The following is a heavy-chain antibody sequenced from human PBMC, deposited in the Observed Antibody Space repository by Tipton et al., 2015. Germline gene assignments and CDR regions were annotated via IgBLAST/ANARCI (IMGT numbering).Heavy chain of an antibody. CDR1: GGSISSSSYY. CDR2: IYYSGST. CDR3: ASPSLPHDRGDYYFQS. Sequence: TLSLTCTVSGGSISSSSYYWAWIRQPPGKGLEWIGSIYYSGSTYYNPSLKSRVTISIDRFKNQFSLKLSSVTAADTAVYYCASPSLPHDRGDYYFQSWGQGSLVTVSS. V-gene: IGHV4-39*01. J-gene: IGHJ4*02. D-gene: IGHD2-21*02.